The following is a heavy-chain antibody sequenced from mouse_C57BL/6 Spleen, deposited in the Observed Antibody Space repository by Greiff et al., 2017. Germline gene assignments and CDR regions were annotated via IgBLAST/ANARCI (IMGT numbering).Heavy chain of an antibody. Sequence: VQLQQSGPELVKPGASVKIPCKASGYTFTDYNMDWVKQSHGKSLEWIGDINPNNGGTIYNQKFKGKATLTVDKSSSTAYMELRSLTSEDTAVYYCARRDYGPYYAMDYWGQGTSVTVSS. V-gene: IGHV1-18*01. D-gene: IGHD1-1*02. CDR1: GYTFTDYN. CDR2: INPNNGGT. CDR3: ARRDYGPYYAMDY. J-gene: IGHJ4*01.